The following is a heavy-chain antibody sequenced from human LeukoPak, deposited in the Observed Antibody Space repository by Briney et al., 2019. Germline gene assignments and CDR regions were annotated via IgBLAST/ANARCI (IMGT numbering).Heavy chain of an antibody. Sequence: ASVKVSCKASGYTFTGYYMHWVRQAPGQGLEWMGWISAYNGNTNYAQKLQGGVTMTTDTSTSTAYMELRSLRSDDTAVYYCARDLQTSHYYGSGSPSGVWGKGTTVTVSS. CDR2: ISAYNGNT. J-gene: IGHJ6*04. V-gene: IGHV1-18*04. D-gene: IGHD3-10*01. CDR3: ARDLQTSHYYGSGSPSGV. CDR1: GYTFTGYY.